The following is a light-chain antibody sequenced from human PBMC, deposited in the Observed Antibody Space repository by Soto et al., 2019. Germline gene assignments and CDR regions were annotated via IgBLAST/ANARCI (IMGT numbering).Light chain of an antibody. CDR1: QSVSRSY. Sequence: EIVLTQAPGTLSLSPGERATLSCRASQSVSRSYLAWYQQKPAQAPRLLIYGASSRATGIPDRFSGSGYGTDFTVSSSRLEPEEFAVYYCQQYGRSHPVTFGQETRLEIK. CDR3: QQYGRSHPVT. V-gene: IGKV3-20*01. CDR2: GAS. J-gene: IGKJ5*01.